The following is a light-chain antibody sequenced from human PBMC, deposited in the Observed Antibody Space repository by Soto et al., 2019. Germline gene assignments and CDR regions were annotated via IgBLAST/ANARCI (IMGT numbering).Light chain of an antibody. Sequence: QSALTQPRSVSGSPGQSVTISCTGISSDVGHYNFVSWYQKYPGKAPKLVLYDVNKRPSGVPGRFSGSKSGNTASLTVSGLQSDDEADYYCSSYAGGYPVLFGGGTQLTVL. CDR2: DVN. CDR3: SSYAGGYPVL. V-gene: IGLV2-11*01. J-gene: IGLJ2*01. CDR1: SSDVGHYNF.